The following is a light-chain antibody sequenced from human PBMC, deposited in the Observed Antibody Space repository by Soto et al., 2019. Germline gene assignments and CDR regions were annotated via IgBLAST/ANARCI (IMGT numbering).Light chain of an antibody. V-gene: IGKV3-20*01. CDR2: GAS. CDR1: QTISSSH. Sequence: EIVLTQSPGTLSLSPGERATLSCRASQTISSSHLAWYQQKPGQAPRLLIYGASSRATDIPDRFSGSGSGADFTLTISRLKPEDFAVYYCQHYDSSLRTFGPGTKVVIK. J-gene: IGKJ1*01. CDR3: QHYDSSLRT.